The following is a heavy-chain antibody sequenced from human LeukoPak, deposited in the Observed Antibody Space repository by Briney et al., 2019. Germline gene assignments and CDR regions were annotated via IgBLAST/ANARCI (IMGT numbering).Heavy chain of an antibody. CDR1: GFTFSSYA. J-gene: IGHJ4*02. D-gene: IGHD1-1*01. V-gene: IGHV3-23*01. CDR2: ISASGDST. Sequence: PGRSLRLSCAASGFTFSSYAMSWARQAPGKWLEWVSTISASGDSTYYADSVKGRFTISRDISRNTLYVQMNSLRAEDTAVYYCARYIRSPLYYFDYWGRGTLVTVSS. CDR3: ARYIRSPLYYFDY.